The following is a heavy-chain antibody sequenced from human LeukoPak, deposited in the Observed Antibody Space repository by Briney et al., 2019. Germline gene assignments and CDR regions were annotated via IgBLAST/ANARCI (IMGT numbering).Heavy chain of an antibody. Sequence: GGSLRLSCAASGFTFSSYWMHWVRHAPGKGLVWVSRINSDGSSTSYADSVKGRFTISRDNAKNTLYLRMNSLRAEDTAVYYCARTRITMVRGVNYMDVWGKGTTVTVSS. D-gene: IGHD3-10*01. CDR3: ARTRITMVRGVNYMDV. CDR2: INSDGSST. V-gene: IGHV3-74*01. CDR1: GFTFSSYW. J-gene: IGHJ6*03.